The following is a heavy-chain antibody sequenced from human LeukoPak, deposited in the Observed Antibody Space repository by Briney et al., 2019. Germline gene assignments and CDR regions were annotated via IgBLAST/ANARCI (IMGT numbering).Heavy chain of an antibody. Sequence: GGSLRLSCAASGFTFSSYGMSWVRQAPGKGLEWVSAISGSGGSTYYADFVKGRFTISRDNSKNTLYLQMNSLRAEDTAVYYCARHLSGITGYTYGRGIDYWGQGTLVSVSS. V-gene: IGHV3-23*01. CDR3: ARHLSGITGYTYGRGIDY. J-gene: IGHJ4*02. CDR1: GFTFSSYG. D-gene: IGHD5-18*01. CDR2: ISGSGGST.